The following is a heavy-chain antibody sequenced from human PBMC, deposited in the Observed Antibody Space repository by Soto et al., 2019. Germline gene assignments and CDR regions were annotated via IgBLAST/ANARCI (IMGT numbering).Heavy chain of an antibody. CDR3: ARDPGDSSGENWYFDL. Sequence: QVQLQESGPGLVKPSGTLSLTCAVSGGSISSSNWWSWVRQPPGKGLEWIGEIYHSGSTNYTPSLKSRVTISVDKSKNQFSLKLSSVTAADTAVYYCARDPGDSSGENWYFDLWGRGTLVTVSS. D-gene: IGHD6-19*01. CDR1: GGSISSSNW. CDR2: IYHSGST. V-gene: IGHV4-4*02. J-gene: IGHJ2*01.